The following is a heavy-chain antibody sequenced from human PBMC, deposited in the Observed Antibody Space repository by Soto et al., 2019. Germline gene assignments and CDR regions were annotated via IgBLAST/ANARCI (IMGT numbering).Heavy chain of an antibody. J-gene: IGHJ6*02. CDR3: AHKGGRGAGMDV. CDR2: IYWDDDK. V-gene: IGHV2-5*02. Sequence: SGPTLVNPTQTLTLTCTFSGFSLSSSGVGVVWLRQPPGEALEWLALIYWDDDKRYSPFLKSRLTITKDTSKNQVVLTMTNVDPVDTATYYCAHKGGRGAGMDVWGQGTTVTVSS. CDR1: GFSLSSSGVG. D-gene: IGHD2-15*01.